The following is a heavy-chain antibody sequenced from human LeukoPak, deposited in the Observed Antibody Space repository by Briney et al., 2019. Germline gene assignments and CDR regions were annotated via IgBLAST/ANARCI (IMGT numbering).Heavy chain of an antibody. CDR1: GFTFSSYW. Sequence: GGSLRLSCAASGFTFSSYWMHWVRQAPGKGLVWVARVYGDGHRTHYADSVKGRFTISRDNAKNTLDLQVNSLRAEDTAVYYCARGGSLYCRTGGCGSAIDYWGQGTLVTVSS. J-gene: IGHJ4*02. CDR2: VYGDGHRT. CDR3: ARGGSLYCRTGGCGSAIDY. V-gene: IGHV3-74*01. D-gene: IGHD2-15*01.